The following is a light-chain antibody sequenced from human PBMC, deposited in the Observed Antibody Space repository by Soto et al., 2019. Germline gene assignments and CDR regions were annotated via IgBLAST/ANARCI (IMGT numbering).Light chain of an antibody. J-gene: IGLJ1*01. Sequence: QSALTQPRSVSGSPGQSVTISCTGTSSDVGGYNYVSWYQQHPDKAPKLMIYDVSNRPSGVPDRFSGSKPGNTASLTISGLQAEDEADYYCCSYAGSYTFYVFGAGTKLTVL. CDR3: CSYAGSYTFYV. CDR2: DVS. V-gene: IGLV2-11*01. CDR1: SSDVGGYNY.